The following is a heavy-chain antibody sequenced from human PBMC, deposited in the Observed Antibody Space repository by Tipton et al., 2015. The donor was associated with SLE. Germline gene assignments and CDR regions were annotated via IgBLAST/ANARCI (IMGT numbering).Heavy chain of an antibody. CDR1: GFTFSSYA. V-gene: IGHV4-34*01. J-gene: IGHJ6*02. CDR3: ARGFLRGYGKGYYYGMDV. CDR2: INHSGST. D-gene: IGHD5-12*01. Sequence: LRLSCSASGFTFSSYAMHWVRQAPGKGLEWIGEINHSGSTNYNPSLKSRVTISVDTSKNQFSLKLSSVTAADTAVYYCARGFLRGYGKGYYYGMDVWGQGTTVTVSS.